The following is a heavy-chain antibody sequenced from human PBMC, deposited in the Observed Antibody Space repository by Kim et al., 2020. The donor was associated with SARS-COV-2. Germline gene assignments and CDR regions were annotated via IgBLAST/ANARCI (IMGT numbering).Heavy chain of an antibody. V-gene: IGHV3-74*01. CDR2: ISSDGRYT. CDR1: GFSVSNYW. D-gene: IGHD3-10*02. Sequence: GGSLRLSCGASGFSVSNYWIIWVRHAPGKGLVWVSRISSDGRYTHYADSVKGRFTLSRDNAENTLFLQMNSLRAEDTAVYYCARGMFSSGFDVWGQGTTVTVSS. J-gene: IGHJ6*02. CDR3: ARGMFSSGFDV.